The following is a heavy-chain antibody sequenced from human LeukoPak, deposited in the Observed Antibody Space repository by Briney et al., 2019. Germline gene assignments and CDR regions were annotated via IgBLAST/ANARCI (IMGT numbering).Heavy chain of an antibody. CDR3: ARYGDY. V-gene: IGHV3-48*03. Sequence: HAGGSLRLSCAASGFTFSSYEMNWVRQAPGKGLEWVSYISSSGSTTYYADSVKGRFTISRDNAKNSLNLQMNSLRAEYTAVYYCARYGDYWGLGTLVTVSS. J-gene: IGHJ4*02. CDR1: GFTFSSYE. CDR2: ISSSGSTT. D-gene: IGHD3-10*01.